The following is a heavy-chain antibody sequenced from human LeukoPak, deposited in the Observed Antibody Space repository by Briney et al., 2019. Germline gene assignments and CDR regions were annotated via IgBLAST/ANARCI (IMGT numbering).Heavy chain of an antibody. D-gene: IGHD4-23*01. CDR1: GFTFSSYW. CDR2: IKLDGSEK. CDR3: AKEGRWLDS. J-gene: IGHJ4*02. Sequence: KPGGSLRLSCAASGFTFSSYWMSWVRQAPGKGLEWVANIKLDGSEKYYVDSVKGRFTISRDNAKKSLYLQMNSLRDEDTAVYYCAKEGRWLDSWGQGTLVTVSS. V-gene: IGHV3-7*01.